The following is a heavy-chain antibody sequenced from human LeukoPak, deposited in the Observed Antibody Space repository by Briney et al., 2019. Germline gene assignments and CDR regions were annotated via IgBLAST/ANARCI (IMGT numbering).Heavy chain of an antibody. CDR1: GGSISSYY. Sequence: PSETLSLTCTVSGGSISSYYWSWIRQPPGKGLEWIGYIYYSGSTNYNPSLKSRVTISVDTSKNQLSLKLSSVTAADTAVYYCARGGGSYYYYYYMDVWGKGTTVTVSS. J-gene: IGHJ6*03. CDR3: ARGGGSYYYYYYMDV. CDR2: IYYSGST. V-gene: IGHV4-59*01. D-gene: IGHD1-26*01.